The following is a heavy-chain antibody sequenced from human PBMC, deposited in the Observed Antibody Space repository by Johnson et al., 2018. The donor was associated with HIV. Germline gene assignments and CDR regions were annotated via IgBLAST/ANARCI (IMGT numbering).Heavy chain of an antibody. CDR2: INWNDGST. J-gene: IGHJ3*02. Sequence: EQLVESGGGWTQPGGSLRLSCAASGFTFDDFGMSWVRQAPGKGLEWVSRINWNDGSTGYADSVKGRFTISRDNAKNSLYLQMNSLRAEDTALYYCERDRKPLQTARPDAFDIWGQGTMVTVSS. CDR3: ERDRKPLQTARPDAFDI. D-gene: IGHD6-6*01. V-gene: IGHV3-20*04. CDR1: GFTFDDFG.